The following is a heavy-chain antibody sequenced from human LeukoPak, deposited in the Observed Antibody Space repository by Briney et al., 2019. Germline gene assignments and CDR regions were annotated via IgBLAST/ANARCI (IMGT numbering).Heavy chain of an antibody. CDR1: GFTFSHYG. Sequence: GGSLTLSCEASGFTFSHYGMHWVRQAPGNGLEGAAVIWSDATTHYYAGSVKGRFTISRDNFKNSVSLQMNSLRAEDTAIYYCAKDAQRGFDYSNSLEHWGQGSLVTVSS. V-gene: IGHV3-33*06. J-gene: IGHJ4*02. CDR3: AKDAQRGFDYSNSLEH. D-gene: IGHD4-11*01. CDR2: IWSDATTH.